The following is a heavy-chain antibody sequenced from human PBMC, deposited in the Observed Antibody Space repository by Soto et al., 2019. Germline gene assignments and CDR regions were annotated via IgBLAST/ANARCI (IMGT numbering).Heavy chain of an antibody. D-gene: IGHD3-22*01. J-gene: IGHJ4*02. V-gene: IGHV3-21*01. CDR3: ARELASYDDSSGYCDY. CDR1: GFTFSSYS. Sequence: GGSLRLSCAASGFTFSSYSMNWVRQAPGKGLEWVSSISSSSSYIYYADSVKGRFTISRDNAKNSLYLQMNSLRAEDTAVYYCARELASYDDSSGYCDYWGQGTLVTVSS. CDR2: ISSSSSYI.